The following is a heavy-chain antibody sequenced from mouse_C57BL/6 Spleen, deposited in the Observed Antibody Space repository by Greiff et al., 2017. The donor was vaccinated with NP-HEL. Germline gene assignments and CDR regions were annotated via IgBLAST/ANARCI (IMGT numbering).Heavy chain of an antibody. Sequence: EVMLVESGGGLVQPKGSLKLSCAASGFSFNTYAMNWVRQAPGKGLEWVARIRSKSNNYATYYADSVKDRFTISRDDSESMLYLQMNNLKTEDTAMYYCVRHGDYGSSSWYAMDYWGQGTSVTVSS. CDR1: GFSFNTYA. CDR3: VRHGDYGSSSWYAMDY. V-gene: IGHV10-1*01. D-gene: IGHD1-1*01. J-gene: IGHJ4*01. CDR2: IRSKSNNYAT.